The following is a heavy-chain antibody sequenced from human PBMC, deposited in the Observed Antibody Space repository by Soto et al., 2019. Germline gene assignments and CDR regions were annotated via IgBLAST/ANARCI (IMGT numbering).Heavy chain of an antibody. D-gene: IGHD6-19*01. CDR1: GYTFTSYG. J-gene: IGHJ4*02. CDR3: ARDSPGYSSGWVLQLFDY. Sequence: QVQLVQSGAEVKKPGASVKVSCKASGYTFTSYGISWVRQAPGQGLEWMGWISADNGNTNYAQKNQRRVTMTTDTSTSTAYMELRSLRSDDTAVYYCARDSPGYSSGWVLQLFDYWGQGTLVTVS. CDR2: ISADNGNT. V-gene: IGHV1-18*01.